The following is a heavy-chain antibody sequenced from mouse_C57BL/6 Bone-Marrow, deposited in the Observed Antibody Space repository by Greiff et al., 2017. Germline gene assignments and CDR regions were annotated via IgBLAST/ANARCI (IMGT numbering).Heavy chain of an antibody. V-gene: IGHV6-3*01. CDR1: GFTFSNYW. Sequence: EVKVEESGGGLVQPGGSMKLSCVASGFTFSNYWMNWVRQSPEKGLEWVAQIRLKSDNYATHYAESVKGRFTISRDDSKSSVYLQMNNLRAEDTGIYYCTARSNYGDYWGQGTTLTVSS. CDR3: TARSNYGDY. D-gene: IGHD5-1*01. CDR2: IRLKSDNYAT. J-gene: IGHJ2*01.